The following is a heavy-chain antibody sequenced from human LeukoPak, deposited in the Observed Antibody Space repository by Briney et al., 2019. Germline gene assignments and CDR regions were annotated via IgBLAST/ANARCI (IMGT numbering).Heavy chain of an antibody. V-gene: IGHV3-33*01. D-gene: IGHD4-11*01. CDR2: IWSDGSNR. Sequence: GGSLRLSCAASGFIYSHYGMHWVRQAPGKGLEWVAVIWSDGSNRFYAGSVKGRSTISRDNPQNTLFLQMNSLRAEDTAMYYCARDAQRGFDYSNSLEYWGHGTLVTVSS. J-gene: IGHJ4*01. CDR3: ARDAQRGFDYSNSLEY. CDR1: GFIYSHYG.